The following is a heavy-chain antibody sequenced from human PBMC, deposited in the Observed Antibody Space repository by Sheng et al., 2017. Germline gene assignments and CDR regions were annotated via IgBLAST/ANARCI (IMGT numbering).Heavy chain of an antibody. J-gene: IGHJ5*02. CDR3: ARGPDPRLNYVWGDYRRSWFDP. Sequence: QVQLQQWGAGLVKPSETLSLTCAVYGGSFSGYQWTWIRQPPGKGLEWVGEINHRGSTNYNPSLKSRVTISVDTSKDQFSLKLTSVTAADTAVYYCARGPDPRLNYVWGDYRRSWFDPWGQGTLVTVSS. D-gene: IGHD3-16*02. CDR1: GGSFSGYQ. V-gene: IGHV4-34*01. CDR2: INHRGST.